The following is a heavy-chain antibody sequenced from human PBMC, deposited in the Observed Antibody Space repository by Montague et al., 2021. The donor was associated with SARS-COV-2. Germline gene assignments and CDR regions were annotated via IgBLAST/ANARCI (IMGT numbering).Heavy chain of an antibody. D-gene: IGHD6-19*01. CDR1: GDSISSNNW. J-gene: IGHJ6*02. CDR3: ARDLRQWLADYYYYGLDV. CDR2: TYHGGST. Sequence: SETLSLTCAVSGDSISSNNWWSWVRQAPGKGLEWIGETYHGGSTNYNPSLKSRVTISVDKTKNQLYLKMGSVTAADTAVYYCARDLRQWLADYYYYGLDVWGQGTTVTVSS. V-gene: IGHV4-4*02.